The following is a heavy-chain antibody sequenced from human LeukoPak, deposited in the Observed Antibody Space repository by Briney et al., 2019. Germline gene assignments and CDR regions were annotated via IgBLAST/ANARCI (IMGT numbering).Heavy chain of an antibody. D-gene: IGHD1-26*01. V-gene: IGHV4-61*05. CDR3: ARSSSGRYANFDY. J-gene: IGHJ4*02. CDR2: IYYSGST. CDR1: GASISTGTYT. Sequence: SQTLSLTCAVSGASISTGTYTWGWIRQPPGKGLEWIGYIYYSGSTNYNPSLKSRITISVDTSKNQFSLKLTSVTAADTAVYYCARSSSGRYANFDYWGQGTLVTVSS.